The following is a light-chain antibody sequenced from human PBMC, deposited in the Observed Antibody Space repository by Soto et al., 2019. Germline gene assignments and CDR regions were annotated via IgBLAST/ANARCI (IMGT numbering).Light chain of an antibody. CDR1: QSIGDT. Sequence: YPTTLSLSPGGRATLSCRASQSIGDTLAWYQQKPGQAPRLLIYGASSRATGIPDRFSGTGSGTDFTLTISRLEPEDFAVYYCQQYDSSPKTFGQRTKVDIK. V-gene: IGKV3-20*01. CDR3: QQYDSSPKT. CDR2: GAS. J-gene: IGKJ1*01.